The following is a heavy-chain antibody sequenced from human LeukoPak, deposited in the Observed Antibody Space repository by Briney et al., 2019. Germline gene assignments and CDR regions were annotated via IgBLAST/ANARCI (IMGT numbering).Heavy chain of an antibody. CDR1: GFTFSRSW. CDR3: ATGASGSWDF. CDR2: ISPDGSTK. J-gene: IGHJ4*02. Sequence: PGGSLTLSCAASGFTFSRSWMSWARHPPGKGLEWEANISPDGSTKYHMDSVKGRFTISRDNAKDSLYLEMSRLRDDDTAMYYCATGASGSWDFGGEGTRVSVSS. V-gene: IGHV3-7*01. D-gene: IGHD6-13*01.